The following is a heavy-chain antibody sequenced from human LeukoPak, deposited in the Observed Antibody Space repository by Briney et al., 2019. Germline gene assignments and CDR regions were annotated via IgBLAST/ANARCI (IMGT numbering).Heavy chain of an antibody. V-gene: IGHV3-21*01. CDR3: ARDLVGAIRGTFDY. Sequence: GGSLRLSCAASGFTFSSYSMNWVRQAPGKELEWVSSISSSSSYIYHADSVKGRFTISRDNVKNSLYLQMNSLRAEDTAVYYCARDLVGAIRGTFDYWGQGTLVTVSS. J-gene: IGHJ4*02. D-gene: IGHD1-26*01. CDR2: ISSSSSYI. CDR1: GFTFSSYS.